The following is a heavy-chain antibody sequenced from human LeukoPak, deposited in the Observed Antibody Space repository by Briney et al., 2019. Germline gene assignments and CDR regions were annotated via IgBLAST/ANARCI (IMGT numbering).Heavy chain of an antibody. CDR3: ARTQDCSGGSCYPNWFDP. Sequence: SETLSLTCTVSGGSISSYYWSWIRQPPGKGLEWIGYIYYSGSTNYNPSLKSRVTISVDTSKNQFSLKLSSVTAADTAVYYCARTQDCSGGSCYPNWFDPRGQGTLVTVSS. CDR1: GGSISSYY. V-gene: IGHV4-59*01. CDR2: IYYSGST. J-gene: IGHJ5*02. D-gene: IGHD2-15*01.